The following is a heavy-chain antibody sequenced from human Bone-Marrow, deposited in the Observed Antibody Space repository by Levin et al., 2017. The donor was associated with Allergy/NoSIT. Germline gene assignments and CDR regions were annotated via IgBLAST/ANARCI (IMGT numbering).Heavy chain of an antibody. CDR1: GFTYDTYG. CDR3: VRDSGLYGLDV. Sequence: LAGGSLRLSCEVSGFTYDTYGMHWVRQAPGKGLEWVAVIWYDGSKKYYADVVKGRFTISRDNSKNTLSLEMRSLRVEDTALYYCVRDSGLYGLDVWGQGTTVVVSS. CDR2: IWYDGSKK. D-gene: IGHD3-10*01. V-gene: IGHV3-33*01. J-gene: IGHJ6*02.